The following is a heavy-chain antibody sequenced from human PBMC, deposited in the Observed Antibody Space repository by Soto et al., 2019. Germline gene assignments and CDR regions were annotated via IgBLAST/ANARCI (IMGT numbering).Heavy chain of an antibody. CDR3: ARAWGIYSASWHNNWLDP. D-gene: IGHD6-13*01. Sequence: SETLSLTCTVSGGSISSGDYYWSWIRQPPGKGLEWIGYIYYSGSTYYNPSLKSRVTISVDTSKNQFSLKLSSVTAADTAMHYCARAWGIYSASWHNNWLDPWGQGTLVTVSS. CDR1: GGSISSGDYY. CDR2: IYYSGST. V-gene: IGHV4-30-4*01. J-gene: IGHJ5*02.